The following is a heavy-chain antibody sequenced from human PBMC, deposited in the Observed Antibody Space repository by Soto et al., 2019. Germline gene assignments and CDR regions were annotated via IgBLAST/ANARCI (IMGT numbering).Heavy chain of an antibody. CDR2: IIPIFGTA. D-gene: IGHD2-2*01. J-gene: IGHJ4*02. Sequence: QVQLVQSGAEVKKPGSSVKVSCKASGGTFSSYAISWVRQAPGQGLEWMGGIIPIFGTANYAQKFQGRVTITADESTSTAYMELSSLRSEDRAVYYCARRGGDCSSTSCYRSSYYFDYWGQGTLVTVSS. CDR1: GGTFSSYA. CDR3: ARRGGDCSSTSCYRSSYYFDY. V-gene: IGHV1-69*01.